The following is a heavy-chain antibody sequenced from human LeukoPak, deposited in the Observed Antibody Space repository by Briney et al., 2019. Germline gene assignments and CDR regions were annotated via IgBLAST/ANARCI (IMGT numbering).Heavy chain of an antibody. V-gene: IGHV4-39*01. CDR2: IYYSGST. Sequence: PSETLSLTCTVSGGSISSSSYCWGWIRQPPGKGLEWIGSIYYSGSTYYNPSLKSRVTISVDTSKNQFSLKLSSVTAADTAVYYCARLDITMIVRYWGQGTLVTVSS. CDR3: ARLDITMIVRY. CDR1: GGSISSSSYC. D-gene: IGHD3-22*01. J-gene: IGHJ4*02.